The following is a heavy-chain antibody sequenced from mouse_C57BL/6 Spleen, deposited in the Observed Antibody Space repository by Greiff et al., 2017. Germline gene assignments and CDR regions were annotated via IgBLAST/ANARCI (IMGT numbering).Heavy chain of an antibody. D-gene: IGHD1-1*01. J-gene: IGHJ2*01. Sequence: EVKLVESGGGLVKPGGSLKLSCAASGFTFSSYAMSWVRQTPEKRLEWVATISDGGSYTYYPDNVKGRFTISRDNAKNNLYLQMSHLKSEDTAMYYCAREREAYYGSSPFDYGGQGTTLTVSS. V-gene: IGHV5-4*01. CDR2: ISDGGSYT. CDR1: GFTFSSYA. CDR3: AREREAYYGSSPFDY.